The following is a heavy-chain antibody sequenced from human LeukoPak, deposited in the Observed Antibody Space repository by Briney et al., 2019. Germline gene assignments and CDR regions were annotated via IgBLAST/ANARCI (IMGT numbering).Heavy chain of an antibody. Sequence: SETLSLTCTVSAGSISSYYWSWIRQPPGKGLEWIGYIYYSGSTNYNPSLKSRVTISVDTSKNQFSLKLSSVTAAGTAVYYCRREGDDYVWGSYRPSDSFDIWGQGTMVTVSS. D-gene: IGHD3-16*02. CDR2: IYYSGST. V-gene: IGHV4-59*01. CDR1: AGSISSYY. CDR3: RREGDDYVWGSYRPSDSFDI. J-gene: IGHJ3*02.